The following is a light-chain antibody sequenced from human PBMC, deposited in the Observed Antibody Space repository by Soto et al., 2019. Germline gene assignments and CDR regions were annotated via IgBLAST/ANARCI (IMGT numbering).Light chain of an antibody. CDR2: GVS. V-gene: IGKV3-15*01. Sequence: EVVMTQSPATLSVSPGEGATLYCRASQSVSSNLAWYQHKPGQAPRLLIYGVSTRATGIPARFSGSGSETEFTLTISSLQSEDFAVYYCQQYNDWPRTFGQGTKVDIK. J-gene: IGKJ1*01. CDR1: QSVSSN. CDR3: QQYNDWPRT.